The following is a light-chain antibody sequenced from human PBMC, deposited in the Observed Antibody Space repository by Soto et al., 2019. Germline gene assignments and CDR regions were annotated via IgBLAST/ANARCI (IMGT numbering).Light chain of an antibody. J-gene: IGKJ5*01. V-gene: IGKV3-20*01. CDR3: QQYDNSPIT. CDR2: GAS. CDR1: QSISSSF. Sequence: EIVLTQSPGILSLSPGERASLSCGASQSISSSFLAWYHQKPGQAPRLLIYGASSRATGIPDRFSGTGSETDFTLTISRLEPADFAVYYCQQYDNSPITFGQGTRLEIK.